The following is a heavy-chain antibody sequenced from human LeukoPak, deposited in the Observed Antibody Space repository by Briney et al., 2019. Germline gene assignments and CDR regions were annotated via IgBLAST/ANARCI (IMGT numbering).Heavy chain of an antibody. J-gene: IGHJ6*03. CDR1: GFTFSSNS. CDR2: ISGSGGST. Sequence: GGSLRRSCAASGFTFSSNSMSGVRQAPGKGLEWVSGISGSGGSTYYADSVKGRFTISRDNSKNTLYLQMASLRAEDTAVYYCAKVPDSSGYFNNYYMDVGGKGTTVTVSS. D-gene: IGHD3-22*01. V-gene: IGHV3-23*01. CDR3: AKVPDSSGYFNNYYMDV.